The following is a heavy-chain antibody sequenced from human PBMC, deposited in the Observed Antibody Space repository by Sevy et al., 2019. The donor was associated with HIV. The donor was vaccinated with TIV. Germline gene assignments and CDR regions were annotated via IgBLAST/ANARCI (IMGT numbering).Heavy chain of an antibody. D-gene: IGHD4-17*01. Sequence: GGSLRLSCAASGLTFSSYAMHWVRQGPGKGLEWVAVISYDARNEDYADSVKGRFTISRDNSKNTLYLQMNSLRAEDTAVYYCARGRDYGNFDYWGQGTLVTVSS. CDR3: ARGRDYGNFDY. CDR1: GLTFSSYA. V-gene: IGHV3-30*04. J-gene: IGHJ4*02. CDR2: ISYDARNE.